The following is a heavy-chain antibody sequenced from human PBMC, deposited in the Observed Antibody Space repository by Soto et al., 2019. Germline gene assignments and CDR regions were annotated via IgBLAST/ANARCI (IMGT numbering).Heavy chain of an antibody. D-gene: IGHD3-22*01. CDR3: ASVRYYYASSGYPGVDP. Sequence: ASVNVSCKSSGYTFTSYCISWGRQAPGQGLEWMGWISAYNGNTNDAQKLQGRVTMTTDTSTSTAYMELRSLRSDDTAVYYCASVRYYYASSGYPGVDPWGQGTLVTFSS. CDR1: GYTFTSYC. V-gene: IGHV1-18*04. J-gene: IGHJ5*02. CDR2: ISAYNGNT.